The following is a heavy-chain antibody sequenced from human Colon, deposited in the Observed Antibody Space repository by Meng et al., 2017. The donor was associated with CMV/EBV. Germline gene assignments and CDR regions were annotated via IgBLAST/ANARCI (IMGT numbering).Heavy chain of an antibody. J-gene: IGHJ4*02. V-gene: IGHV3-9*01. D-gene: IGHD6-19*01. Sequence: SLKISCAASGFTFDDHAMHWVRQVPGKGPEWVAGITWNSETIAYGDSVKGRFTVSRDNAKTALYLQMNSLRAEDTALYYCARAGLRAVEATRSDYWGQGTLVTVSS. CDR1: GFTFDDHA. CDR2: ITWNSETI. CDR3: ARAGLRAVEATRSDY.